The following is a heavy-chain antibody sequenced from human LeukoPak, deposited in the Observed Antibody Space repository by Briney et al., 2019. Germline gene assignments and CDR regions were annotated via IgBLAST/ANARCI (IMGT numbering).Heavy chain of an antibody. J-gene: IGHJ5*02. CDR1: GFTFSNFW. CDR2: IYGDGSFT. CDR3: AKETFGLFDP. Sequence: PGGSLRLSCAASGFTFSNFWMHWVRQAPGKGLVWVALIYGDGSFTRYADSVKGRFTISRDNAKNTVYLQMNSLRAEDTAVYYCAKETFGLFDPWGQGTLVTVSS. D-gene: IGHD3-3*01. V-gene: IGHV3-74*01.